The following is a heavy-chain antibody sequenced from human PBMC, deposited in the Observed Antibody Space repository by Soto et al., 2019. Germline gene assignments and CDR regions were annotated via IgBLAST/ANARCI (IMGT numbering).Heavy chain of an antibody. V-gene: IGHV1-18*01. CDR3: ARDSPPADY. CDR1: GYIFASYA. Sequence: GPSVKVSCKASGYIFASYAISWVRQAPGQGLEWMGWISAYNGNTNYAQKLQGRVTMTTDTSTSTAYMELRSLRSEDTAVYYCARDSPPADYWGQGTLVTVSS. CDR2: ISAYNGNT. J-gene: IGHJ4*02.